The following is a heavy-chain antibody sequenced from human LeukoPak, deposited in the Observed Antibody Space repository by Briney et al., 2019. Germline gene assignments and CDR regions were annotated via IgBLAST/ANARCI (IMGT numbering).Heavy chain of an antibody. CDR1: GFIFSSYA. CDR3: ARSFSGSYPNFDY. Sequence: GGSLRLSCAASGFIFSSYAMHWVRQAPGKGLEWVALISYDGSDQYYADSVKGRFIISRDNSKNTLYLQMNSLRAEDTAVYYCARSFSGSYPNFDYWGQGALVTVSS. J-gene: IGHJ4*02. CDR2: ISYDGSDQ. D-gene: IGHD1-26*01. V-gene: IGHV3-30*04.